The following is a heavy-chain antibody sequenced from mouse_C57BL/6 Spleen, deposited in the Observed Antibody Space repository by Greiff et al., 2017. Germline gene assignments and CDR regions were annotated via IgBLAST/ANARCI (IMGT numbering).Heavy chain of an antibody. CDR2: INPNNGGT. CDR1: GYTFTDYN. D-gene: IGHD1-1*01. V-gene: IGHV1-18*01. CDR3: ARRRSDYYGSSWFAD. J-gene: IGHJ3*01. Sequence: EVQLQQSGPELVKPGASVKIPCKASGYTFTDYNMDWVKQSPGKSLEWIGDINPNNGGTIYNQKFKGKATLTVDKSSSTAYMELRSLTSEDTAVYYCARRRSDYYGSSWFADWGQGTLVTVSA.